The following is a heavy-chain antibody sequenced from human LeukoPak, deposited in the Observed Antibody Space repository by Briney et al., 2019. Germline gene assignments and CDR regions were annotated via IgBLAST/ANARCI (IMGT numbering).Heavy chain of an antibody. D-gene: IGHD1-26*01. J-gene: IGHJ4*02. CDR2: ISYSGST. CDR3: VKSGGYGLIDY. Sequence: SETLSLTCTVSGVSISSSSYYWGWIRQPPGKGLEWIASISYSGSTYYNPSLKSRVTISVDTSKNQFSLRLNSVTAADTAMYYCVKSGGYGLIDYWGQGTLVTVSS. V-gene: IGHV4-39*01. CDR1: GVSISSSSYY.